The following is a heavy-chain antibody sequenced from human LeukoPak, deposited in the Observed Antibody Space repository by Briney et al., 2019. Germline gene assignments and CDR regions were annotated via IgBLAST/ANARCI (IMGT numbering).Heavy chain of an antibody. J-gene: IGHJ4*02. V-gene: IGHV4-39*02. D-gene: IGHD2/OR15-2a*01. CDR3: AREIVSSVEY. CDR1: GGSITSARYH. CDR2: VSQSGPT. Sequence: SDTLSLTCTVSGGSITSARYHWGRLRKPPGTGLEWIGSVSQSGPTYYNPSLRSRLTISVDTSRNQFSLKLSSVTAADTAVYHCAREIVSSVEYWGQGSLVTVSS.